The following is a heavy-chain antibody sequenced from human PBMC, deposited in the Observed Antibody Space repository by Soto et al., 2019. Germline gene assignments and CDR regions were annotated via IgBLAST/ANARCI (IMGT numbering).Heavy chain of an antibody. V-gene: IGHV1-69*13. Sequence: GASVKVYCKASVGTFSSYAISLVRQAPGQGLEWMGGIIPIFGTANYAQKFQGRVTITADESTSTAYMELSSLRSEDTAVYYCARDIVVVVAATRYYYGMDVWGQGTTVTVSS. CDR1: VGTFSSYA. J-gene: IGHJ6*02. CDR2: IIPIFGTA. D-gene: IGHD2-15*01. CDR3: ARDIVVVVAATRYYYGMDV.